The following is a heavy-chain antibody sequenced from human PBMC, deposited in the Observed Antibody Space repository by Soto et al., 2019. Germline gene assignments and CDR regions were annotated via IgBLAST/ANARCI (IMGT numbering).Heavy chain of an antibody. V-gene: IGHV1-8*01. Sequence: QVQLVQSGAEVKKPGASVKVSCKASGYTFTRDDINWVRQDTGQGLERMGGMNPNSGNTGYAHKFQGRVTMTRNNSISTAYMELSSLRSEDTAGYYGARGLGIGSNWFDPWCQGTLVTVYS. J-gene: IGHJ5*02. CDR1: GYTFTRDD. D-gene: IGHD2-21*01. CDR3: ARGLGIGSNWFDP. CDR2: MNPNSGNT.